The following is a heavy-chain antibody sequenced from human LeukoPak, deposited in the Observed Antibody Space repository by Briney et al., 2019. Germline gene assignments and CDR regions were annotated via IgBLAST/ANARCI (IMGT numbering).Heavy chain of an antibody. CDR3: AKDVPRQLASAFDI. CDR2: VSTSGVGT. Sequence: PGGSLRLSCAASGFTFSSFAMSWIRQAPGKGLEWVSSVSTSGVGTYYADSVRGRFTISRDNSKNTVFLQMNSLRAEDSAVYYCAKDVPRQLASAFDIWGKGTMVTVSS. CDR1: GFTFSSFA. D-gene: IGHD6-6*01. V-gene: IGHV3-23*01. J-gene: IGHJ3*02.